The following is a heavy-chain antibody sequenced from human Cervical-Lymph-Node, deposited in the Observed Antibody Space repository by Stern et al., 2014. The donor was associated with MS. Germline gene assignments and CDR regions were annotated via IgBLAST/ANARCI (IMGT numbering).Heavy chain of an antibody. CDR1: GDSISSYTHY. CDR2: VIYSGPP. Sequence: QVQLQESGPGLVKPSETLSLTCAVSGDSISSYTHYWAWIRQPPGKGLEWIGSVIYSGPPSYNPSLNRPVTISVATSKTLFPLGLTSLTAADTAVYYCAKHACTGAACPFDLWGQGTLVTVSS. J-gene: IGHJ4*02. D-gene: IGHD2-8*02. V-gene: IGHV4-39*01. CDR3: AKHACTGAACPFDL.